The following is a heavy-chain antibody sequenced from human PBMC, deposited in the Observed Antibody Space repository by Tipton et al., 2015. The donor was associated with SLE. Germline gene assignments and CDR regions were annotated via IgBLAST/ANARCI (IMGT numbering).Heavy chain of an antibody. CDR3: ASGPGRIDS. V-gene: IGHV4-38-2*02. Sequence: TLSLTCTVSGYSISSGYYWAWIRQPPGKGLEWIASIYHSGSTFYNLSLKSRVTISIDTSKNQFSLRLNSVTATDTAMYYCASGPGRIDSWGQGTLVTVSS. J-gene: IGHJ4*02. CDR1: GYSISSGYY. CDR2: IYHSGST.